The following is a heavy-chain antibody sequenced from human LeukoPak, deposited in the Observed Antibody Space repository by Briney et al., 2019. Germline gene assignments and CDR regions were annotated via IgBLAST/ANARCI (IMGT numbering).Heavy chain of an antibody. Sequence: ASVKVSCKASGGTFSRYAISWVRQAPGQGLEWMGGIIPIFGTANYAQKFQGRVTITADESTSTAYMEVSSLRSEDTAVYYRARAYSGYDFFDYWGQGILVTVSS. CDR1: GGTFSRYA. CDR2: IIPIFGTA. CDR3: ARAYSGYDFFDY. D-gene: IGHD5-12*01. V-gene: IGHV1-69*13. J-gene: IGHJ4*02.